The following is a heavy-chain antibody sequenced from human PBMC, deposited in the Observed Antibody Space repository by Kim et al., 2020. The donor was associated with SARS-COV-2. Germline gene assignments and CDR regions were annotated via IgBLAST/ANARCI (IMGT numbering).Heavy chain of an antibody. CDR1: GGSFSGYY. Sequence: SETLSLTCAVYGGSFSGYYWSWIRQPPGKGLEWIGEINHSGSTNYNPSLKSRVTISVDTSKNQFSLKLSSVTAADTAVYYCAILVRRNYYYGMDVWGQGTTVTVSS. J-gene: IGHJ6*02. CDR2: INHSGST. CDR3: AILVRRNYYYGMDV. V-gene: IGHV4-34*01. D-gene: IGHD3-10*01.